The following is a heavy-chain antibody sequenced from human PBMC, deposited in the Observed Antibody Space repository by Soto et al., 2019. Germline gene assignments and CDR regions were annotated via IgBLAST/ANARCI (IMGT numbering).Heavy chain of an antibody. D-gene: IGHD6-19*01. Sequence: SETLSLTCSVSNGSISGFYWPCIRQPPGKILEWIVYIHYSGRTDYNPSLTSRATMSVDTSKNQFSLNLKSIPAADTAVYYCVRVGLGIGNHFDSWGRGTLVTVAS. CDR1: NGSISGFY. J-gene: IGHJ4*02. V-gene: IGHV4-59*12. CDR3: VRVGLGIGNHFDS. CDR2: IHYSGRT.